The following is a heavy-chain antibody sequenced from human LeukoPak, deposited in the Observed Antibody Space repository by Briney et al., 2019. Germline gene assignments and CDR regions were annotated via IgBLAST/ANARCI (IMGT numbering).Heavy chain of an antibody. CDR1: GGSFSGYY. CDR3: ARGRTYYYDSSGPESGY. V-gene: IGHV4-34*01. J-gene: IGHJ4*02. CDR2: INHSGGT. Sequence: SETLSLTCAVYGGSFSGYYWSWIRQPPGKGLEWIGEINHSGGTNYNPSLKSRVTISVDTSKNQFSLKLSPVTAADTAVYYCARGRTYYYDSSGPESGYWGQGTLVTVSS. D-gene: IGHD3-22*01.